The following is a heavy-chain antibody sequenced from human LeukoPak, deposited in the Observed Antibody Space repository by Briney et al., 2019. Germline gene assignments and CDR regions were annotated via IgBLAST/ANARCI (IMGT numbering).Heavy chain of an antibody. CDR1: GFTFSSYG. CDR3: AKDSGYTSSWYFGDY. J-gene: IGHJ4*02. CDR2: IRYDGSNK. V-gene: IGHV3-30*02. D-gene: IGHD6-13*01. Sequence: GGSLRLSCAASGFTFSSYGMHWVRQAPGRGLEWVAFIRYDGSNKYYVDSVKGRFTISKDNSKNTLYLQMNSLRAEDTAVYYCAKDSGYTSSWYFGDYWGQGTLVTVSS.